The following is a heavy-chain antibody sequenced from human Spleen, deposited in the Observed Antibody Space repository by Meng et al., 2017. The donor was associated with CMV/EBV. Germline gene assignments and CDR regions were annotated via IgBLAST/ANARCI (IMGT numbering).Heavy chain of an antibody. J-gene: IGHJ4*02. D-gene: IGHD2-15*01. V-gene: IGHV1-2*02. CDR1: DTFTDYY. Sequence: DTFTDYYRHWVRQAPGQGLEWMGWINPKSGGTKYAQKFQGRVTMTSDTPISTAYMELSRLRSDDTAVYYCARPYCHGGSCYSHLDFWGQGTLVTVSS. CDR3: ARPYCHGGSCYSHLDF. CDR2: INPKSGGT.